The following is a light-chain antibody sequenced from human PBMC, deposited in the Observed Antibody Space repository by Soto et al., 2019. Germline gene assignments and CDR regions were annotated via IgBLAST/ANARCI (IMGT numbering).Light chain of an antibody. CDR3: QQYKNWPPIT. J-gene: IGKJ5*01. CDR2: GAS. V-gene: IGKV3-15*01. CDR1: QSVSSN. Sequence: EIVMTQSPATLSVSPGERATLSCRASQSVSSNLAWYQQKPGQAPRLLIYGASTRATGIPARFSGSGSGTEFTLTISRLQSEDFAVYYCQQYKNWPPITFGQGTRLEI.